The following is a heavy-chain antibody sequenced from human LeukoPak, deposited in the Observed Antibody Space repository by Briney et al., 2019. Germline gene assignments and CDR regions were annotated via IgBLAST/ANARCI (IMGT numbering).Heavy chain of an antibody. J-gene: IGHJ5*02. Sequence: PGGSLRLSCAAPGFTFSSYAMSWVRQAPGKGLEWVSAISGSGGSTYYADSVKGRFTISRDNSKNTLYLQMNSLRAEDTAVYYCAGSRDIVVVPAAMPCWFDPWGQGTLVTVSS. CDR2: ISGSGGST. CDR1: GFTFSSYA. CDR3: AGSRDIVVVPAAMPCWFDP. D-gene: IGHD2-2*01. V-gene: IGHV3-23*01.